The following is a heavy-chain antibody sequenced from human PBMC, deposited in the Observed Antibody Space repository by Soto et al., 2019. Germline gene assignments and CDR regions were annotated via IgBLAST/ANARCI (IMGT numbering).Heavy chain of an antibody. D-gene: IGHD6-19*01. CDR2: TSNNGGVT. V-gene: IGHV3-23*01. CDR3: AKGQTTVAGKNRFDS. Sequence: GGSLRLSCAASGFTFSTYPMSWVRQAPGNGLEWVSATSNNGGVTYYAASGKGRVTVSRDNSKNTAFLQMNSLRVEDTAVYYCAKGQTTVAGKNRFDSWGHGTLVNVPQ. J-gene: IGHJ5*01. CDR1: GFTFSTYP.